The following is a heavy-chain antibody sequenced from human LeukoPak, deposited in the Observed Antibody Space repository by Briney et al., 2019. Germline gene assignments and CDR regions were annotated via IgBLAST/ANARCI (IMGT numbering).Heavy chain of an antibody. D-gene: IGHD3-3*01. V-gene: IGHV1-69*05. CDR3: ARVNGPRTSYYDFWSGYSPADY. Sequence: GASVKVSCKASGGTFSSYAISWVRQAPGQGLEWMGGIIPIFGTANYAQKFQGRVTMTTGTSTSTAYMELRSLRSDDTAVYYCARVNGPRTSYYDFWSGYSPADYWGQGTLVTVSS. CDR1: GGTFSSYA. J-gene: IGHJ4*02. CDR2: IIPIFGTA.